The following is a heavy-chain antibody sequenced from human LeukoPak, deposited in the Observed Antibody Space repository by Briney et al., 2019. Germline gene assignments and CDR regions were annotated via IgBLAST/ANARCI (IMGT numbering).Heavy chain of an antibody. V-gene: IGHV4-34*01. J-gene: IGHJ6*02. D-gene: IGHD6-13*01. CDR3: ARGLRYSSSWYYYGMDV. CDR1: GGSFSGCY. Sequence: SETLSLTCAVYGGSFSGCYWSWIRQPPGKGLEWIGEINHSGSTNYNPSLKSRVTISVDTSKNQFSLKLSSVTAADTAVYYCARGLRYSSSWYYYGMDVWGQGTTVTVSS. CDR2: INHSGST.